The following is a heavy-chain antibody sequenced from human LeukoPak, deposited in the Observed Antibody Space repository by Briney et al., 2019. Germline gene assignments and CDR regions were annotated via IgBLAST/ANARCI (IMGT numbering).Heavy chain of an antibody. V-gene: IGHV1-2*02. D-gene: IGHD3-3*01. CDR3: ASRSGVYDFWGGRTNYAMDV. J-gene: IGHJ6*02. Sequence: ASVKVSCKASGYTFTGYYMHWVRQAPGQGLEWMGWINPNSGGTNYAQKFQGRVTMTRDTSISTAYMDLSRLRSDDTAVYYCASRSGVYDFWGGRTNYAMDVWGQGTTVTVSS. CDR1: GYTFTGYY. CDR2: INPNSGGT.